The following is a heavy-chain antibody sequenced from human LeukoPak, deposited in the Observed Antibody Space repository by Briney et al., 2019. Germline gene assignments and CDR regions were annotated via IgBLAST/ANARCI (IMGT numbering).Heavy chain of an antibody. CDR2: ISYDGSNK. CDR3: ARGMRDYGDPTRGYYFDY. D-gene: IGHD4-17*01. CDR1: GFTFSSYG. J-gene: IGHJ4*02. V-gene: IGHV3-30*03. Sequence: GGSLRLSCAASGFTFSSYGMHWVRQAPGKGLEWVAVISYDGSNKYYADSVKGRFTISRDNSKNTLYLQMNSLRAEDTAVYYCARGMRDYGDPTRGYYFDYWGQGTLVTVSS.